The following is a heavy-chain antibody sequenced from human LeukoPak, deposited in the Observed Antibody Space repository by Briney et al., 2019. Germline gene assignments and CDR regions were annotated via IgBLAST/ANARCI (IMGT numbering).Heavy chain of an antibody. V-gene: IGHV1-46*01. D-gene: IGHD3-22*01. CDR2: INPSGGST. CDR1: GYTFTSCY. Sequence: ASVKVSCKASGYTFTSCYMHWVRQAPGQGLEWMGIINPSGGSTSYAQKLQGRVTMTRDTSTSTVYMELSSLRSEDTAVYYCARNLNLYDSSGYCDYWGQGTLVTVSS. CDR3: ARNLNLYDSSGYCDY. J-gene: IGHJ4*02.